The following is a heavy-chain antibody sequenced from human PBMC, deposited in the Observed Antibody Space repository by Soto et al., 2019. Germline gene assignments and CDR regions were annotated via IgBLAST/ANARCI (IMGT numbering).Heavy chain of an antibody. CDR2: ISGSGGST. CDR1: GFTFSSYA. Sequence: GGSLRLSCAASGFTFSSYAMSWVRQAPGKGLEWVSAISGSGGSTYYADSVKGRFTISRDNSKNTLYLQMNSLRAEDTAVYYCAKEEGDYYDSSGYPGSYWGQGTLVTVSS. V-gene: IGHV3-23*01. J-gene: IGHJ4*02. D-gene: IGHD3-22*01. CDR3: AKEEGDYYDSSGYPGSY.